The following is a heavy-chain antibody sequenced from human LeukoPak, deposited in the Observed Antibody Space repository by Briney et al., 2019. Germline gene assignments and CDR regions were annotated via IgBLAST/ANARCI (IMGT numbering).Heavy chain of an antibody. CDR3: ARGRGVGAPLFDP. CDR2: ISSSSSTI. D-gene: IGHD1-26*01. Sequence: GGSLRLSCAASGFTFSSYSMNWVRQAPGKGLEWVSYISSSSSTIYYADSVKGRFTISRDNAKNSLYLQMNSLRAEDTAVYYCARGRGVGAPLFDPWGQGTLVTVSS. V-gene: IGHV3-48*01. J-gene: IGHJ5*02. CDR1: GFTFSSYS.